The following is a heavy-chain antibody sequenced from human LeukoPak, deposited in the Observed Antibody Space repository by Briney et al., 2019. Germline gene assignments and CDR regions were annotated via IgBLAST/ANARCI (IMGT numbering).Heavy chain of an antibody. V-gene: IGHV4-61*02. CDR1: GGSISSGSYY. CDR3: ARVDGYYDFWSGSLVMDV. Sequence: PSETLSLTCTVSGGSISSGSYYWSWIRQPAGQGLEWIGRIYTSGSTNYNPSLKSRVTISVDTSKNQFSLKLSPVTAADTAVYYCARVDGYYDFWSGSLVMDVWGKGTTVTVSS. J-gene: IGHJ6*03. D-gene: IGHD3-3*01. CDR2: IYTSGST.